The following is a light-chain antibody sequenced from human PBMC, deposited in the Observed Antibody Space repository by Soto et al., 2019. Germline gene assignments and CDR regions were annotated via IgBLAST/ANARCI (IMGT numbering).Light chain of an antibody. Sequence: EIVMTQSPATLSVSPGERATLSCRASQSVSSNLAWYQQKPGQAPRLLIYGASTRATGIPARFSGSGSGTEFTLPISSLQSEDFAVYYCQQYNSDRTFGQGTKVEIK. CDR3: QQYNSDRT. V-gene: IGKV3-15*01. CDR2: GAS. J-gene: IGKJ1*01. CDR1: QSVSSN.